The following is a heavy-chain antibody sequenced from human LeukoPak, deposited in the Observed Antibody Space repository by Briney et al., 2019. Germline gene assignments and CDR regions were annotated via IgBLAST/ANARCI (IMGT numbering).Heavy chain of an antibody. CDR1: GFSFSSYS. Sequence: QPGGSLRLSCAASGFSFSSYSINWVRQAPGKGLEWVSYISSSGSTIYYADSVKGRFTISRDNAKNSLYLQMNSLRAEDTAVYYCATDARHSGSYPKYYLPFDYWGQGTLVTVSS. J-gene: IGHJ4*02. V-gene: IGHV3-48*04. CDR2: ISSSGSTI. D-gene: IGHD1-26*01. CDR3: ATDARHSGSYPKYYLPFDY.